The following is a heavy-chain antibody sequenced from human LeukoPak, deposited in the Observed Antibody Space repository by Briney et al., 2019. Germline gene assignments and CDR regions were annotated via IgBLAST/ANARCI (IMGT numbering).Heavy chain of an antibody. CDR1: GFTVSNNY. CDR3: AREGISMVRERLGAFDI. CDR2: IYGGGST. Sequence: GGSLRLSCAASGFTVSNNYMAWVRQTPEKGLEWVSVIYGGGSTYYADSVKGRFTISRDSSKNTLYLQMNSLRAEDTAVYYCAREGISMVRERLGAFDIWGQGTMVTVPS. J-gene: IGHJ3*02. D-gene: IGHD3-10*01. V-gene: IGHV3-53*01.